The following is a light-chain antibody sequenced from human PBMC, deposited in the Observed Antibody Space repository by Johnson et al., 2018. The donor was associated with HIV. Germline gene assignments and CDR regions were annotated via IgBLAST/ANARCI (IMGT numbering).Light chain of an antibody. CDR3: GTWDSSLSAGL. CDR2: END. Sequence: QSVLTQPPSVSAAPGQKVTISCSGSSSNIGNNYVSWYQQFPGTSPKLLIYENDKRPSGIPDRFSGSKSGTSATLRITGLQTGDEADYYCGTWDSSLSAGLFGTGTKVTVL. V-gene: IGLV1-51*02. J-gene: IGLJ1*01. CDR1: SSNIGNNY.